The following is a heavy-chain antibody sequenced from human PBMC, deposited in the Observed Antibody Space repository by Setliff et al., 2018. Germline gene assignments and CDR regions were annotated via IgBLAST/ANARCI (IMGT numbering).Heavy chain of an antibody. Sequence: ASVKVSCKASGYTFNHYGITWVRLAPGQGLEWMGWISAHSGNTFYAPQFQGRLVMTTDTSTNTAYMELRNLTSDDTAMYFCERLVRYCTRVTCQRSSDRDFWGQGTPGTVSS. D-gene: IGHD2-8*01. CDR2: ISAHSGNT. CDR1: GYTFNHYG. V-gene: IGHV1-18*01. CDR3: ERLVRYCTRVTCQRSSDRDF. J-gene: IGHJ4*02.